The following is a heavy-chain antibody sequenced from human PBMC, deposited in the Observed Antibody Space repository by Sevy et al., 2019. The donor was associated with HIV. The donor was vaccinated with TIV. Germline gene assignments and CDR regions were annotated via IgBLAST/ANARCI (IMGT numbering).Heavy chain of an antibody. CDR1: GFSFSSDW. CDR3: ARSGPGYCSGGSCYSDAFDI. V-gene: IGHV3-74*01. D-gene: IGHD2-15*01. J-gene: IGHJ3*02. CDR2: ISPDGSTT. Sequence: GGSLRLSCTASGFSFSSDWMHWVRQAPGKGLMWVSHISPDGSTTRYADSVKGRFTSSRDNAKNSLYLQMNSLRAEDTAVYYCARSGPGYCSGGSCYSDAFDIWGQGTMVTVSS.